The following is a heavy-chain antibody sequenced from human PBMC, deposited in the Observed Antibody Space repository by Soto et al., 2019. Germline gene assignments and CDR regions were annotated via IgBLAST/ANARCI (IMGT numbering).Heavy chain of an antibody. V-gene: IGHV3-23*01. Sequence: GGSLRLSCAASAFAFSKSGMSWVRQAPGKGLEYVARIGGSGRNTYYADSVKGRFTISRDNSKNTLFLQMNSLRAEDTAIYYCAKDGLSDSPSAIDYWGQGTPVTVSS. CDR1: AFAFSKSG. D-gene: IGHD6-13*01. CDR2: IGGSGRNT. J-gene: IGHJ4*02. CDR3: AKDGLSDSPSAIDY.